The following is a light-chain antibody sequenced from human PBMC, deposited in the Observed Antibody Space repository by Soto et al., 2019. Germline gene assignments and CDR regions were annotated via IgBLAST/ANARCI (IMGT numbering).Light chain of an antibody. CDR1: SSDVGGFNS. V-gene: IGLV2-14*03. CDR2: DVV. CDR3: SSYTSTMTNV. Sequence: QSVLTQPASVSGSPGQSITISCHGTSSDVGGFNSVSWYQLRPGTAPKLILYDVVDRPSGVSYRFSGSKSGNTASLTISGLQAADEADYFCSSYTSTMTNVFGSGTKVTVL. J-gene: IGLJ1*01.